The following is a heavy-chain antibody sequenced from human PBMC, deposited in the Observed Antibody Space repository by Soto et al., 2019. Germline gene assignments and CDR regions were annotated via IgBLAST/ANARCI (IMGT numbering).Heavy chain of an antibody. CDR3: TIWWEAGRYQYDVLDV. CDR1: GGTHNNYA. D-gene: IGHD1-26*01. CDR2: IIPIFATV. V-gene: IGHV1-69*06. J-gene: IGHJ6*02. Sequence: QVQLLQSGSEVRKPGSSVKVSCKASGGTHNNYAFTWVRQARGQGLEWVGGIIPIFATVVYAQRFEGRVTISADKSTSTAYRELTNLSFDDTTVYYCTIWWEAGRYQYDVLDVWGQGTAITVSS.